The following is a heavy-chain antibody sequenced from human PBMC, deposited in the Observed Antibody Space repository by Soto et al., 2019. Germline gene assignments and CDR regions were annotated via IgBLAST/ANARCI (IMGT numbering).Heavy chain of an antibody. D-gene: IGHD2-2*01. CDR2: VSPYNGDT. CDR3: AREVGHMDV. CDR1: GYTFTTYG. V-gene: IGHV1-18*04. Sequence: QVQLVQSGAEVKKPGASVKVSCKASGYTFTTYGINWVRQAPGQGLEWMGWVSPYNGDTTYAQKVQGRVNMTTDTSTTTAYLELRSLRSDDTAVYYCAREVGHMDVWGQGTTVTVSS. J-gene: IGHJ6*02.